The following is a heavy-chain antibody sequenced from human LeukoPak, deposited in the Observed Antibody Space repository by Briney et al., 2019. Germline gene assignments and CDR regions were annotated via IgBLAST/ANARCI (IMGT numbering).Heavy chain of an antibody. CDR3: ARLLSRRRPRQQPLGWFDP. CDR1: GGSISSYY. D-gene: IGHD6-13*01. CDR2: IYYSGST. J-gene: IGHJ5*02. V-gene: IGHV4-59*01. Sequence: SETLSLTCTVSGGSISSYYWGWIRQPPGKGLEWIGYIYYSGSTNYNPSLKSRVTISVDTSKNQFSLKLSSVTAADTAVYYCARLLSRRRPRQQPLGWFDPWGQGTLVTVSS.